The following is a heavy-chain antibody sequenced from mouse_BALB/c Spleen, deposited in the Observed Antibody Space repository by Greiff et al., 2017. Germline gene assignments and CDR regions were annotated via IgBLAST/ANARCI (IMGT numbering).Heavy chain of an antibody. V-gene: IGHV1S81*02. D-gene: IGHD2-14*01. J-gene: IGHJ2*01. CDR2: INPSNGRT. CDR3: ARVSYYRYGRDY. CDR1: GYTFTSYW. Sequence: QVQLQQPGAELVKPGASVKLSCKASGYTFTSYWMHWVKQRPGQGLEWIGEINPSNGRTNYNEKFKSKATLTVDKSSSTAYMQLSSLTSEDSAVYYCARVSYYRYGRDYWGEGTTLTGSS.